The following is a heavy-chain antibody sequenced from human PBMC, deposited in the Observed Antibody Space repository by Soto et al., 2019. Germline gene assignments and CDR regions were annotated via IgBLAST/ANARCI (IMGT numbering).Heavy chain of an antibody. Sequence: GASVKVSCKASGYTFTSYGISWVRQATGQGLEWVGCMNPNSGNTGYAQKFQGRVTMTRNTSISTAYMELSSLRSEDTAVYYCARGRNGMDVWGQGTTVTVSS. CDR3: ARGRNGMDV. CDR1: GYTFTSYG. J-gene: IGHJ6*02. CDR2: MNPNSGNT. V-gene: IGHV1-8*02.